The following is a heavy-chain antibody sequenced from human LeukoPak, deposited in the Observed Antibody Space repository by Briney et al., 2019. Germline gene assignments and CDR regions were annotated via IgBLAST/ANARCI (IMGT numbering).Heavy chain of an antibody. D-gene: IGHD3-3*01. CDR2: IYHSGST. V-gene: IGHV4-30-2*01. Sequence: SETLSLTCTVSGGSISSGGYYWSWIRQPPGKGLEWIGYIYHSGSTYYNPSLKSRVTISVDTSKNQFSLKLSSVTAADTAVYYCAREGVVRKGFDYWGQGTLVTVSS. J-gene: IGHJ4*02. CDR3: AREGVVRKGFDY. CDR1: GGSISSGGYY.